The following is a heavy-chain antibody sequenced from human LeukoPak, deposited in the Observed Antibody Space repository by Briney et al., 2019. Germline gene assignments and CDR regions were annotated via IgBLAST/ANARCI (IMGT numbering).Heavy chain of an antibody. Sequence: GGSLRLSCAASGFTFSSYAMSWVRQGPGKGLEWVGLIRDSGEAFYADFARGRFAISRDESENTLYLQMNSLRVEDTAVYFCARDRAANQDWVEFDPWGQGTPVIVSS. CDR2: IRDSGEA. V-gene: IGHV3-23*01. D-gene: IGHD3/OR15-3a*01. J-gene: IGHJ5*02. CDR3: ARDRAANQDWVEFDP. CDR1: GFTFSSYA.